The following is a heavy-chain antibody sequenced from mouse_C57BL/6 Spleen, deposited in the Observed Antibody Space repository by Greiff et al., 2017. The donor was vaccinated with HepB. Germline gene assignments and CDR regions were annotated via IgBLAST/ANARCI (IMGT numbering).Heavy chain of an antibody. CDR3: ARWDEYDVNYAMDY. CDR1: GFTFSDYG. V-gene: IGHV5-17*01. Sequence: EVQLVESGGGLVKPGGSLKLSCAASGFTFSDYGMHWVRQAPEKGLEWVAYISSGSSTIYYADTVKGRFTISRDNAKNTLFLQMTSLRSEDTAMYYCARWDEYDVNYAMDYWGQGTSVTVSS. J-gene: IGHJ4*01. CDR2: ISSGSSTI. D-gene: IGHD2-4*01.